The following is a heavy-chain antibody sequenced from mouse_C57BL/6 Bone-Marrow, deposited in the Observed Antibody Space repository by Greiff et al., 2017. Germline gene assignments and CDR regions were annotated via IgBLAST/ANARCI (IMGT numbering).Heavy chain of an antibody. CDR2: CYPGSGSI. Sequence: VQLQQSGAELVKPGASVKLSCKASGYIFTEYTIHWVKQRSGQGLEWIGWCYPGSGSIKYNERFKDKATLTADKSSNTVYMELSRLTSEDSAVYFCARHERYYDYEGYFDYWGQGTTLTVSS. CDR3: ARHERYYDYEGYFDY. V-gene: IGHV1-62-2*01. CDR1: GYIFTEYT. D-gene: IGHD2-4*01. J-gene: IGHJ2*01.